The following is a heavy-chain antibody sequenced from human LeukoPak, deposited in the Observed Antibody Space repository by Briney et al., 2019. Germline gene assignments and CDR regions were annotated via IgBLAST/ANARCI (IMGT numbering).Heavy chain of an antibody. D-gene: IGHD7-27*01. CDR2: ISTSGTTI. J-gene: IGHJ4*02. CDR1: GVSISSSNSY. V-gene: IGHV3-11*04. CDR3: ARVWAPGY. Sequence: LSLTCTVSGVSISSSNSYWGWIRQPPGKGLEWVSYISTSGTTIYYADSVKGRFTISRDNAKNSLYLQMNSLRAEDTAVYYCARVWAPGYWGQGTLVTVSS.